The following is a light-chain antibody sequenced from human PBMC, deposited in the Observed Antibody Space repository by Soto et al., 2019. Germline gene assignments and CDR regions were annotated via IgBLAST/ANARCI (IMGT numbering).Light chain of an antibody. J-gene: IGLJ2*01. CDR1: SSDVGGYNY. CDR2: DVS. V-gene: IGLV2-14*01. CDR3: SSYTSSSTLV. Sequence: QSALTQPASVSGSPGQSITISCTGTSSDVGGYNYVSWYQQHPGKAPKLMIYDVSNRPSGVSNRFSGSKSGNTASLTTSGLPAEDEADYYCSSYTSSSTLVFGGGTKLTVL.